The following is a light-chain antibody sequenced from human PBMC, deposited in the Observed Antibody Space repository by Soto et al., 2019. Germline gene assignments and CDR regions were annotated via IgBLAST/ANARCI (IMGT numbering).Light chain of an antibody. CDR3: HQYNTYSWT. CDR2: KAS. J-gene: IGKJ1*01. V-gene: IGKV1-5*03. CDR1: QSISTW. Sequence: QMTQSPSTLSASVGDRVTITCRASQSISTWLAWYQQKPGKAPKLVIYKASSLESGVPSRFSGSGFGTEFTLTISSLQPDDFATYYCHQYNTYSWTFGQGTKVEIK.